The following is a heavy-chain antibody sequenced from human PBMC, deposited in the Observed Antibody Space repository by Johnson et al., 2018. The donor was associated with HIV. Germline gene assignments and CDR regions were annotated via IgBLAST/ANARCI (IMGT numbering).Heavy chain of an antibody. CDR3: AKDLGDAVGTTHDAFDI. Sequence: VQPGRSLRLSCAASAFTFSSYGMHWVRQAPGKGLEWVAVISYDGSNKYYADSVKGRFTISRDNSKNTPYLQMNSLRAEDTAVYYCAKDLGDAVGTTHDAFDIWGQGTMVTVSS. CDR2: ISYDGSNK. J-gene: IGHJ3*02. D-gene: IGHD1-26*01. CDR1: AFTFSSYG. V-gene: IGHV3-30*18.